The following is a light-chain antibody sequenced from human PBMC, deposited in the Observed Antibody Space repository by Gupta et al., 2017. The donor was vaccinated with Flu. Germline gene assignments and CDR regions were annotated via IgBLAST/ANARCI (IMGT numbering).Light chain of an antibody. CDR1: SGHSSYA. Sequence: VRLRCTLSSGHSSYAVAWHQQEPEKGPRYLMMLISVGSHSTGDGIPDRFYGSSSGTERNLTLSSLQAEDDYYYSGQYWNTGSWVFGGGTKLTVL. CDR3: QYWNTGSWV. CDR2: LISVGSH. V-gene: IGLV4-69*01. J-gene: IGLJ3*02.